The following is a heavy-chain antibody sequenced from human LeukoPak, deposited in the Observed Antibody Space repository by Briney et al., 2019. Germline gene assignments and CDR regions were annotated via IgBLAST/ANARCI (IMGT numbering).Heavy chain of an antibody. Sequence: ASVKVSCKASGYTFTGYYMHWVRQAPGQGLEWMGWINPNSGGTNYAQKFQGRVTMTRDTSISTAYMELSRLRSDDTAVYYCATYCSGGNCYYYYGMDVWGQGTTVTVSS. D-gene: IGHD2-15*01. J-gene: IGHJ6*02. CDR3: ATYCSGGNCYYYYGMDV. CDR1: GYTFTGYY. V-gene: IGHV1-2*02. CDR2: INPNSGGT.